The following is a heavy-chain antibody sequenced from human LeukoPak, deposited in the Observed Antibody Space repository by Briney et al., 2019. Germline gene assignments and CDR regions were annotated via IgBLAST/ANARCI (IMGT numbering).Heavy chain of an antibody. Sequence: GGSLRLSCAASGFTFSSYWMHWVRQAPGKGLVWVSRINSDGSSTSYADSVKGRFTISRDNAKNTLYLQMKSLRAEGTAVYYCARASRADFWSGKYWGQGTLVTVSS. CDR3: ARASRADFWSGKY. V-gene: IGHV3-74*01. D-gene: IGHD3-3*01. CDR2: INSDGSST. J-gene: IGHJ4*02. CDR1: GFTFSSYW.